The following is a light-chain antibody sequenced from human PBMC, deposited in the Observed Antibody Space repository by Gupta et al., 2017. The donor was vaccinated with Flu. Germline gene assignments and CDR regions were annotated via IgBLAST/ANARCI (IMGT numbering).Light chain of an antibody. CDR3: QQYYSTPRT. J-gene: IGKJ4*01. Sequence: DIVMTQSPDSLAVSLGERATINCKSSQSILYSSNNKNYLAWYQQKVGQPPKLIIYWASTRESGVPDRFSGSGSGTDFTLTISSLQAADVAVYYCQQYYSTPRTFGGGTKVEI. V-gene: IGKV4-1*01. CDR2: WAS. CDR1: QSILYSSNNKNY.